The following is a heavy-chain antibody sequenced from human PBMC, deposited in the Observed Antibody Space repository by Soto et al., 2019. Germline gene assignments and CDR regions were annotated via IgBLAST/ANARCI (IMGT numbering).Heavy chain of an antibody. D-gene: IGHD5-12*01. CDR3: ARGGSGYDCGFDP. J-gene: IGHJ5*02. CDR2: IYSSGST. CDR1: GGSISSSSSY. Sequence: PSETLSLTCTVSGGSISSSSSYWSWILQPPGKGLEWIGNIYSSGSTTYNPSLKSRVTISVDTSKNQFSLKLTSVTAADTAFYYWARGGSGYDCGFDPWGQGTLVTVSS. V-gene: IGHV4-61*05.